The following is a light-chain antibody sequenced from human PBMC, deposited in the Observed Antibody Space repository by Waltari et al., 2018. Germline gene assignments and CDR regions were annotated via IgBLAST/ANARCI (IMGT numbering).Light chain of an antibody. CDR3: MEGAQWYT. J-gene: IGKJ2*01. CDR1: QSLAFSDVKTY. CDR2: KVS. Sequence: DVVLTQSPLSLSVTLGQSASVSCRSSQSLAFSDVKTYLNWFHQRPGQSPRRLIYKVSNRESGVPDRSSGSGSGTDFALKISRVEAEDVGVYYCMEGAQWYTFGQGTKLEIK. V-gene: IGKV2-30*01.